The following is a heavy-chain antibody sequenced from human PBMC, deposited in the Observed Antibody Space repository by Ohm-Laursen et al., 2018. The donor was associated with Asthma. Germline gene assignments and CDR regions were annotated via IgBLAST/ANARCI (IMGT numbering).Heavy chain of an antibody. CDR1: GGSISSYY. V-gene: IGHV4-59*01. Sequence: TLSLTCTVSGGSISSYYWSWIRQPPGKGLEWIGNIYYSGSTNYNPSLKSRVTISVDTSKNQFSLKLSSVTAADTSVYYCATAPMTTVTDYYYCGMDVWGQGTTVTVSS. D-gene: IGHD4-17*01. J-gene: IGHJ6*02. CDR2: IYYSGST. CDR3: ATAPMTTVTDYYYCGMDV.